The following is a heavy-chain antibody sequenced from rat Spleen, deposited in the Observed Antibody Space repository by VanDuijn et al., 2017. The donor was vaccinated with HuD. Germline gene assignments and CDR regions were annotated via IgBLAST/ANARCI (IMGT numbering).Heavy chain of an antibody. J-gene: IGHJ4*01. CDR2: LSYDGHTT. D-gene: IGHD1-2*01. V-gene: IGHV5-29*01. CDR3: ARLMGEYYSSYMVYVMDA. CDR1: GFTFSHYG. Sequence: EVQLVESGGGLVQPGRSLKLSCAASGFTFSHYGMAWVRQAPTKGLEWVATLSYDGHTTYYRDSVKGRFTISRDIAKSTLYLQMDSLRSEDTATYYCARLMGEYYSSYMVYVMDAWGQGASVTVSS.